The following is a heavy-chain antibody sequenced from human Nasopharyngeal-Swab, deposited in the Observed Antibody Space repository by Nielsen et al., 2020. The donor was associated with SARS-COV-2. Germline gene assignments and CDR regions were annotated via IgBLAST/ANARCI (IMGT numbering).Heavy chain of an antibody. CDR1: GFTFSSYA. J-gene: IGHJ3*02. V-gene: IGHV3-30*04. CDR2: ISYDGSNK. CDR3: ARPYSGSYYGAFDI. Sequence: GGSLRLSCAASGFTFSSYAMHWVRQAPGKGLEWVAVISYDGSNKYYADSVKRRFTISRDNSKNTLYLQMNSLRAEDTAVYYCARPYSGSYYGAFDIWGQGTMVTVSS. D-gene: IGHD1-26*01.